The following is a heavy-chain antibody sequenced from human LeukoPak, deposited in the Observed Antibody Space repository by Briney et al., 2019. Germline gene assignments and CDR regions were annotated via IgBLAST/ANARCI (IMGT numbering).Heavy chain of an antibody. J-gene: IGHJ4*02. Sequence: SETLSLTCTVSGGSISSYYWSWIRQPPGKGLEWIGYIFYSGSTNYNPSLKSRVTISVDTSKNQFSLKLSSVTAADTAVYYCARGPRGSGWYGDYWGQGTLVTVSS. CDR3: ARGPRGSGWYGDY. V-gene: IGHV4-59*01. D-gene: IGHD6-19*01. CDR1: GGSISSYY. CDR2: IFYSGST.